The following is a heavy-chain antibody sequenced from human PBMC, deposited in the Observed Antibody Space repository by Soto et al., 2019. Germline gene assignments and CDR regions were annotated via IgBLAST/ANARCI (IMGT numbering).Heavy chain of an antibody. CDR1: GFSFSNAW. Sequence: EVQLVESGGGLVKPGGSLRLSCAASGFSFSNAWMTWVRQAPGKGLEWVGHLKSKTDGGSTEYAAPVNGRFTISRDDSKNKLYLTMNILKIEDTAVYYCATDRVVGAWGLGPAPYWGQGTLVTVSS. V-gene: IGHV3-15*01. J-gene: IGHJ4*02. CDR2: LKSKTDGGST. CDR3: ATDRVVGAWGLGPAPY. D-gene: IGHD1-26*01.